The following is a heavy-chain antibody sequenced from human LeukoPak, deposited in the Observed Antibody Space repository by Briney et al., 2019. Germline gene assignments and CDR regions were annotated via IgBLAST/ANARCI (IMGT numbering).Heavy chain of an antibody. CDR3: ARAPSLPSATTSSYWFDP. Sequence: ASVKVSCKASGYTFTGYYMHWVRQAPGQGLEWMGWINPNSGGTNYAQKFQGRVTMTRDTSISTAYMELSRLRSDDTAVYYCARAPSLPSATTSSYWFDPWGQETLVTVSS. J-gene: IGHJ5*02. V-gene: IGHV1-2*02. CDR1: GYTFTGYY. D-gene: IGHD5-12*01. CDR2: INPNSGGT.